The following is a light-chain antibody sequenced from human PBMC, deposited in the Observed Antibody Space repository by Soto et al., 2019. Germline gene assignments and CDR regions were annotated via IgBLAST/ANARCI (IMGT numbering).Light chain of an antibody. CDR2: EGS. CDR3: QQYNTYSRA. J-gene: IGKJ1*01. Sequence: DIQMTQSPSTLSASVGDRVTITCGASQSIGSSLAWYRQKPGEAPKLLIYEGSTAATGVPSRFSGSGSGTEFTLTISSLQPEDFATFYCQQYNTYSRAFGQGTKVEVK. V-gene: IGKV1-5*03. CDR1: QSIGSS.